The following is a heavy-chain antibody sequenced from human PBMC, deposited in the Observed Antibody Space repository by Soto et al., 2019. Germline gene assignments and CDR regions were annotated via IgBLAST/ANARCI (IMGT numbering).Heavy chain of an antibody. CDR2: IRSKANSYAT. V-gene: IGHV3-73*02. CDR1: GFTFSGSA. CDR3: TRPPPYSSSGMDV. J-gene: IGHJ6*02. D-gene: IGHD6-13*01. Sequence: EVQLVESGGGLVQPGGSLKLSCAASGFTFSGSAMHWVRQASGKGLEWVGRIRSKANSYATAYAASVKGRFTISRDGSKNTAYLQMNSLKTEDTAVYYCTRPPPYSSSGMDVWGQGTTVTVSS.